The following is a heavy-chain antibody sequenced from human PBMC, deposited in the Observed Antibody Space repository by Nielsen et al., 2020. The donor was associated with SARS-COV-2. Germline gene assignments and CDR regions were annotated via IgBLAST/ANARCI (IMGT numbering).Heavy chain of an antibody. CDR2: MYYSGST. V-gene: IGHV4-59*13. CDR1: GGSISSYY. J-gene: IGHJ6*02. D-gene: IGHD3-22*01. CDR3: ARNGYYYDSSGMDV. Sequence: SETLSLSCTVSGGSISSYYWSWIRQPPGKGLESIGYMYYSGSTNYNPSLKSRVTISVDTSKNHFSLKLRSVTAADTAVYYCARNGYYYDSSGMDVWGQGTTVTVSS.